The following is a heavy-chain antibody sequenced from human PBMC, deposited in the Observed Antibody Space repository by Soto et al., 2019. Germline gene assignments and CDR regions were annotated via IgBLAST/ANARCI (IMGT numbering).Heavy chain of an antibody. V-gene: IGHV5-51*01. J-gene: IGHJ6*02. CDR3: EASIFYYGLDG. CDR2: IYPGDSDT. CDR1: GYPFTNYW. Sequence: GDSLKISCKGSGYPFTNYWIGWVRQMPGKGLEWMGIIYPGDSDTKYNPSFQGQVTISADKSITTTYLQWSSLKASDTAIDYGEASIFYYGLDGWGQGIMVTV.